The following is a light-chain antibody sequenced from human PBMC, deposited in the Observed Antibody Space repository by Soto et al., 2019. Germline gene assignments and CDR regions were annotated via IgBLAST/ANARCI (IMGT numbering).Light chain of an antibody. CDR3: QHMAT. CDR2: KAS. Sequence: DIQMTQSPSTLSASVGDRVTITCRASQSISASLAWYQQKPGKAPKPLIYKASSLETGVPSRFSGSGSGTEFTLTISSLQPDDFATYFGQHMATFGQGTKVEIK. CDR1: QSISAS. J-gene: IGKJ1*01. V-gene: IGKV1-5*03.